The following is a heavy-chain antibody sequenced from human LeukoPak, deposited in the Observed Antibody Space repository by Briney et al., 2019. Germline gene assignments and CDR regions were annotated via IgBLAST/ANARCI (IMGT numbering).Heavy chain of an antibody. J-gene: IGHJ4*02. Sequence: GGSLRLSCAASGFTFSDYYMSWIRQAPGKGLEWVSYISSSGSTIYYADSVKGRFTISRDNAKNSLYLQMSSLRAEDTAVYYCARDVSVTSPSFDHWGQGTLVTVSS. D-gene: IGHD4-17*01. CDR1: GFTFSDYY. V-gene: IGHV3-11*01. CDR2: ISSSGSTI. CDR3: ARDVSVTSPSFDH.